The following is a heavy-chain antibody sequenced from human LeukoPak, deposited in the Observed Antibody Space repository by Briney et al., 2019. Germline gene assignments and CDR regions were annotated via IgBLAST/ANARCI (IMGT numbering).Heavy chain of an antibody. CDR3: AREERLIYSGYDS. V-gene: IGHV3-30-3*01. D-gene: IGHD5-12*01. CDR1: GFTFSSYA. J-gene: IGHJ5*01. CDR2: ISYDGSNK. Sequence: GGSLRLSCAASGFTFSSYAMHWVRQAPGKGLEWVAVISYDGSNKYYADSVKGRFTITRDNSKNTVYLQMNSLRAEDTAVYYCAREERLIYSGYDSWGQGTLVTVSS.